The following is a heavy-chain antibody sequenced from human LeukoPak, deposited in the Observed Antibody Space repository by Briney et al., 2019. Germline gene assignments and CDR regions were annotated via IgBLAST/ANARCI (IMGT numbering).Heavy chain of an antibody. CDR3: ARVYYSSSYDYWYFDL. J-gene: IGHJ2*01. V-gene: IGHV4-59*01. D-gene: IGHD6-13*01. CDR1: GGSISNYY. CDR2: IYYSGTT. Sequence: SETLSLTCTVSGGSISNYYWNWIRQPPGKGLEWIGYIYYSGTTNYNPSLKSRVSMSVDTSKNQFSLKLTSVTAADTAVYYCARVYYSSSYDYWYFDLWGRGTLVTVSS.